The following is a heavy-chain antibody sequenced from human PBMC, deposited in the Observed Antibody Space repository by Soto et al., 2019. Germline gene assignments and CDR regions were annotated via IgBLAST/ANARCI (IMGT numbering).Heavy chain of an antibody. CDR1: GGSISSGSYY. CDR2: IYYSGST. J-gene: IGHJ4*02. D-gene: IGHD4-17*01. V-gene: IGHV4-61*01. Sequence: SETLSLTCTVSGGSISSGSYYWSWIRQPPGKGLEWIGYIYYSGSTNYNPSLKSRVTISVDTSKNQFSLKLSSVTAADTAVYYCARVISLQYGDYYFDYWGQGTLVTVSS. CDR3: ARVISLQYGDYYFDY.